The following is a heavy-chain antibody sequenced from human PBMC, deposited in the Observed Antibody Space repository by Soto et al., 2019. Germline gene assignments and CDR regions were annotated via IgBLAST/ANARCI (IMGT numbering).Heavy chain of an antibody. CDR3: AGGGSGSYYIFDY. Sequence: ASVKVSCKASGYTFTSYAMHWVRQAPGQRLEWMGWINAGNGNTKYSQKFQGRVTITRDTSASTAYMELSSLRFEDTAVYYCAGGGSGSYYIFDYWGQGTLVTVSS. J-gene: IGHJ4*02. CDR2: INAGNGNT. D-gene: IGHD1-26*01. V-gene: IGHV1-3*01. CDR1: GYTFTSYA.